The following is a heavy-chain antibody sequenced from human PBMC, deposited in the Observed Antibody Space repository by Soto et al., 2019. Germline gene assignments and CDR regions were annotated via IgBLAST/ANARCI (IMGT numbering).Heavy chain of an antibody. J-gene: IGHJ4*02. CDR2: ISYDGSNK. D-gene: IGHD6-19*01. CDR1: GFTFSSYA. Sequence: QVQLVESGGGVVQPGRSLRLSCAASGFTFSSYAMHWVRQAPGKGLEWVAVISYDGSNKYYADSVKGRFTISRDNSKNTLYLQMNSLRAEDTAVYYCAREAVEYYFDYWGQGTLVTVSS. CDR3: AREAVEYYFDY. V-gene: IGHV3-30-3*01.